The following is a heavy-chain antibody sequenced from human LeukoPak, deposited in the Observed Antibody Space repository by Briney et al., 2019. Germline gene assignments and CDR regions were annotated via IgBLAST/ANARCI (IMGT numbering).Heavy chain of an antibody. CDR2: IYSGGST. Sequence: GGSLRLSCAASGFTVSSSYMSWVRQAPGKGLEWVSVIYSGGSTYYADSVKGRFTISRDNSKNTLYLQMNSLRAEDTAVYYCARESGPYGSGRGIFDYWGQGTLVTVSS. CDR1: GFTVSSSY. D-gene: IGHD3-10*01. J-gene: IGHJ4*02. V-gene: IGHV3-66*02. CDR3: ARESGPYGSGRGIFDY.